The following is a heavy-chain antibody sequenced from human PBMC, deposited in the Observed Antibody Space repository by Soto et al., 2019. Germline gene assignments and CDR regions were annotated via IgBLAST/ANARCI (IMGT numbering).Heavy chain of an antibody. J-gene: IGHJ4*02. CDR2: ISAYNGNT. Sequence: GASVKVSCKTAGYTLTSYVITWGRQAPGQGLEWMGWISAYNGNTNYAQKLQGRVTMTTDTSTSTAYMELRSLRSDDTAVYYCATTRGLRFLEWLSEFDYWGQGTLVTVSS. CDR3: ATTRGLRFLEWLSEFDY. CDR1: GYTLTSYV. V-gene: IGHV1-18*01. D-gene: IGHD3-3*01.